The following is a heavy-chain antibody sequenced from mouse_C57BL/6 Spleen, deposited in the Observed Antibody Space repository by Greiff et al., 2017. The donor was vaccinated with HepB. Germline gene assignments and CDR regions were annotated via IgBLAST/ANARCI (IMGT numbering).Heavy chain of an antibody. CDR2: IDPNSGGT. V-gene: IGHV1-72*01. CDR1: GYTFTSYW. CDR3: AKEHDGYYGYAMDY. Sequence: VQLQQPGAELVKPGASVKLSCKASGYTFTSYWMHWVQQRPGRGLEWIGRIDPNSGGTKYNEKFKSKATLTVDKPSSTAYMQLSSLTSEDSAVYYCAKEHDGYYGYAMDYWGQGTSVTVSS. J-gene: IGHJ4*01. D-gene: IGHD2-3*01.